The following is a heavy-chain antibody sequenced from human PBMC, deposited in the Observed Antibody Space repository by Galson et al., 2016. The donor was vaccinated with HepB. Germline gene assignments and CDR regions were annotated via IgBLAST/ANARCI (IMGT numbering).Heavy chain of an antibody. CDR1: GFTFSQSW. J-gene: IGHJ4*02. D-gene: IGHD4-17*01. V-gene: IGHV3-74*01. Sequence: SLRLSCAGSGFTFSQSWMHWVRQVPGEGLVWVSRINGDGTITTYADSVRGRFTISRDNAKNTVYLQMTSVRVEDTAVYYCARDKLSDQYNRPGDDFENWGQGTLVTVSS. CDR3: ARDKLSDQYNRPGDDFEN. CDR2: INGDGTIT.